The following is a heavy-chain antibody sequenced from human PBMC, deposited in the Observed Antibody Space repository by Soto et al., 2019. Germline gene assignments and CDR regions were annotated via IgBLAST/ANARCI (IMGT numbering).Heavy chain of an antibody. CDR3: ARASGVGGYLHYYFDF. V-gene: IGHV1-69*06. CDR1: GDSFGSYA. J-gene: IGHJ4*02. CDR2: IIPLFGSA. D-gene: IGHD3-22*01. Sequence: QVQLVQSGAEVKKPGSSVRVSCRASGDSFGSYAISWVRQAPGQRLEWMGGIIPLFGSATYAQKFQGRVTITADRSTSTAYMELISLTSDDTAFYYCARASGVGGYLHYYFDFWGQGTLVTVSS.